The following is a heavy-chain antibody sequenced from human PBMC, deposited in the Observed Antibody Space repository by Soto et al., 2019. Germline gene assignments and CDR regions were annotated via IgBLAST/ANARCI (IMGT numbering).Heavy chain of an antibody. D-gene: IGHD6-13*01. CDR3: ARAKQQLVYYYYYYGMDV. V-gene: IGHV4-39*02. J-gene: IGHJ6*02. Sequence: PSETLSLTCTVSGGSISSSSYYWGWIRQPPGKGLEWIGSIYYSGSTYYTPSLKSRVTISVDTSKNHFSLKLSSVIAADTAVYYCARAKQQLVYYYYYYGMDVWGQGTTVTVSS. CDR1: GGSISSSSYY. CDR2: IYYSGST.